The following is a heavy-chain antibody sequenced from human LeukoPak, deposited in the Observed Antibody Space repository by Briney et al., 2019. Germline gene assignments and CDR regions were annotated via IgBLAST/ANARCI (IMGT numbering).Heavy chain of an antibody. CDR3: ARTFYYGSGSYFDY. Sequence: ASVKVSCKASGYTFTCYYMHWVRQAPGQGLEWMGWINPNSGGTNYAQKFQGRVTMTRDTSISTAYMELSRLRSDDTAVFYCARTFYYGSGSYFDYWGQGTLVTVSS. V-gene: IGHV1-2*02. D-gene: IGHD3-10*01. CDR2: INPNSGGT. CDR1: GYTFTCYY. J-gene: IGHJ4*02.